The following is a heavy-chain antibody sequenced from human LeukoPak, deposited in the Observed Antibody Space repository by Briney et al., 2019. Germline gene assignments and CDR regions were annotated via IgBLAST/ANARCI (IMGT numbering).Heavy chain of an antibody. CDR2: ISSSSSYI. CDR3: ARAWSSTSCTVGGVY. Sequence: GGSLRLSCAASGFTFSSYSMNWVRQARGKGLEWVSFISSSSSYIYYADSVKGRFTISRDNAKNSLYLQMNSLRAEDTAVYYCARAWSSTSCTVGGVYWGQGTLVTVSS. D-gene: IGHD2-2*01. CDR1: GFTFSSYS. V-gene: IGHV3-21*01. J-gene: IGHJ4*02.